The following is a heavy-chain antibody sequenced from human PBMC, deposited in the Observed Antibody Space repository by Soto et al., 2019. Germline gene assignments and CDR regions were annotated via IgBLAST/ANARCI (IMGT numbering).Heavy chain of an antibody. V-gene: IGHV4-34*01. CDR3: ARHTELLPSDAFDI. J-gene: IGHJ3*02. Sequence: PSETLSLTCVVSGGSLSDYFWSWIRQSPGKALEWIGDINHRGSINYNPSLKSRVTISVDTSKNQFSLKLSSVTAADTAVYYCARHTELLPSDAFDIWGQGTMVTVSS. D-gene: IGHD1-7*01. CDR2: INHRGSI. CDR1: GGSLSDYF.